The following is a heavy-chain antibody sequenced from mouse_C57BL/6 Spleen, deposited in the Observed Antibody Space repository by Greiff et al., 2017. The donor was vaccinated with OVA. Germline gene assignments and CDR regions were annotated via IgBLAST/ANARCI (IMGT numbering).Heavy chain of an antibody. J-gene: IGHJ2*01. CDR1: GYTFTSYW. CDR3: ASITTVVGNYFDD. D-gene: IGHD1-1*01. Sequence: QVQLQQPGAELVKPGASVRLSCKASGYTFTSYWMHWVKQRPGQGLEWIGMIHPNSGSTNYNEKFKSKATLTVDKSSSTAYMQLSSLTSEDSAVYYCASITTVVGNYFDDWGQGTTLTVSS. CDR2: IHPNSGST. V-gene: IGHV1-64*01.